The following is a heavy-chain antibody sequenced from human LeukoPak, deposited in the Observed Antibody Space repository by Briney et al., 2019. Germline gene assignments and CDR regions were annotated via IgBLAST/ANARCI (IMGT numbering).Heavy chain of an antibody. CDR3: ARGPHYGSC. CDR2: INHSGST. Sequence: SETLSLTCAVYGGSFSGYYWSWIRQPPGKGLERIGEINHSGSTNYNPSLKSRVTISVDTSKNQFSLKLSSVTAADTAVYYCARGPHYGSCWGQGTLVTVSS. V-gene: IGHV4-34*01. D-gene: IGHD3-10*01. CDR1: GGSFSGYY. J-gene: IGHJ4*02.